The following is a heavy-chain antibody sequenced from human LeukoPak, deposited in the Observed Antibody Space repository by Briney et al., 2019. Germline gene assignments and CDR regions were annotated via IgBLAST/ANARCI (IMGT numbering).Heavy chain of an antibody. J-gene: IGHJ4*02. D-gene: IGHD3-10*01. V-gene: IGHV3-53*01. CDR1: GFTISNTF. CDR2: IYAGGRT. Sequence: GGSLRLSCAASGFTISNTFMNWVRQAPGKGLEWVSIIYAGGRTYYADSVKGRFTISRDNSKNTLYLQMNSLRAEDTAVYYCTRDRGSQDYWGQGALVTVSS. CDR3: TRDRGSQDY.